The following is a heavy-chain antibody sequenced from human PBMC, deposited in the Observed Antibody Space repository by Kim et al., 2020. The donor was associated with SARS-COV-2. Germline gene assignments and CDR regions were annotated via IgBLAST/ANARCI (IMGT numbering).Heavy chain of an antibody. Sequence: GGSLRLSCAASGFTFSSYWIHWVRQAPGKGLVWVSRINSDGSSTSYADSVKGRFTISRDNAKNTLYLQMNSLRAEDTAVYYCARPGYSYGYHDAFDIWGQGTMVTVSS. V-gene: IGHV3-74*01. J-gene: IGHJ3*02. CDR2: INSDGSST. CDR3: ARPGYSYGYHDAFDI. CDR1: GFTFSSYW. D-gene: IGHD5-18*01.